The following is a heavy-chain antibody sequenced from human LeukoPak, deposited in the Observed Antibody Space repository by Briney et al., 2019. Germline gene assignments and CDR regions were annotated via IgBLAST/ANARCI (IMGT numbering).Heavy chain of an antibody. V-gene: IGHV4-59*01. CDR2: IYYSGST. Sequence: SETLSLTCTVSGGSISSYYWSWIRQPPGKGVEWIGYIYYSGSTNYNPSLKSRVTISVDTSKNQFSLKLSSVTAADTAVYYCASYGDYDNWFDPWGQGTLVTVSS. CDR1: GGSISSYY. CDR3: ASYGDYDNWFDP. J-gene: IGHJ5*02. D-gene: IGHD4-17*01.